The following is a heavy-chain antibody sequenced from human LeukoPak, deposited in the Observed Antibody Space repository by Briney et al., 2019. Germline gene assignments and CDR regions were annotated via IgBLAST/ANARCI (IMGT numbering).Heavy chain of an antibody. CDR3: AKDLAYGSGSYYNGY. Sequence: AGGSLRLSCAASGFTFSSYAMSWVRQAPGKGLEWVSAISGSGGSTYYADSVKGRFTISRDNSKNTLYLQMNSLRAEDTAVYYCAKDLAYGSGSYYNGYWGQGTLVTVSS. CDR1: GFTFSSYA. V-gene: IGHV3-23*01. D-gene: IGHD3-10*01. CDR2: ISGSGGST. J-gene: IGHJ4*02.